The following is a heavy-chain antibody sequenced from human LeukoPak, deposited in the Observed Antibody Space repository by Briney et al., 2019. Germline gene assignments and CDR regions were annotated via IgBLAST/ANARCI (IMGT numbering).Heavy chain of an antibody. CDR2: IYYSGST. CDR3: ARLHYVWGSTPAFDY. J-gene: IGHJ4*02. CDR1: GGSISNYY. Sequence: SETLSLTCTVSGGSISNYYWSWIRQPPGKGLEWIGYIYYSGSTNYNPSLKSRVTISVDTSKNQFSLRLSSVTAADTAVYYCARLHYVWGSTPAFDYWGQGTLATVSS. V-gene: IGHV4-59*01. D-gene: IGHD3-16*01.